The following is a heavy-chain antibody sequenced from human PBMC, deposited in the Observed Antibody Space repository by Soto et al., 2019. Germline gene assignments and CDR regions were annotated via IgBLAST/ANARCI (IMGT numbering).Heavy chain of an antibody. CDR3: AHVYSSGWYVEHYSDY. V-gene: IGHV2-5*02. Sequence: SGPTLVNPTQTLTLTCTFSGFSLSTSGVGVGWIRQPPGKALEWLALIYWDDDKRYSPSLKSRLTITKDTSKHQVVLTMTNMDPVDTATYYCAHVYSSGWYVEHYSDYWRQGTLVTVSS. CDR2: IYWDDDK. J-gene: IGHJ4*02. CDR1: GFSLSTSGVG. D-gene: IGHD6-19*01.